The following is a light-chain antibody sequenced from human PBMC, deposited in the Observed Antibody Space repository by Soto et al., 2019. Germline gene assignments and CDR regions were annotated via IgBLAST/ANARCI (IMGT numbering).Light chain of an antibody. V-gene: IGKV3-20*01. CDR1: QSVSSSY. Sequence: EMVLTQSPGTLSLSPGERATLSCRASQSVSSSYLAWDQQKPGQAPRLLIYGASSRATGIPDRFSGSGSGTDFPLTISRLEPEDFAVYYCQQYRSSPMYTFGQGTKLEIK. CDR3: QQYRSSPMYT. J-gene: IGKJ2*01. CDR2: GAS.